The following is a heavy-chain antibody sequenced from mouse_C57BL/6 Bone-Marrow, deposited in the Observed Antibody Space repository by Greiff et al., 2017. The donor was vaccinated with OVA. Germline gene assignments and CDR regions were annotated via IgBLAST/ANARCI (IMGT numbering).Heavy chain of an antibody. CDR3: ARSNFYSNYVDAMDY. CDR2: IDPEDGET. V-gene: IGHV14-2*01. Sequence: EVKLMESGAELVKPGASVKLSCTASGFNIKDYYMHWVKQRTEQGLEWIGRIDPEDGETKYAPKFQGKATITADTSSNTAYLQLSSLTSEDTAVYDCARSNFYSNYVDAMDYWGQGTSVTVSS. D-gene: IGHD2-5*01. J-gene: IGHJ4*01. CDR1: GFNIKDYY.